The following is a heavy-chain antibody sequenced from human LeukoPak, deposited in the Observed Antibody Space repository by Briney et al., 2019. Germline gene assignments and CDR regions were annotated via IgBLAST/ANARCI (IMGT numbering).Heavy chain of an antibody. Sequence: GGSLRLSCTASGFTFSNYWMSWVRQAPGKGLEWVANIKQDGSAKYYVDSVKGRFTISRDNAKNSLFLQVNTLRAEDTAVYYCARGEWGALTNDYWGQGTLVTVSS. CDR2: IKQDGSAK. D-gene: IGHD3-16*01. V-gene: IGHV3-7*01. J-gene: IGHJ4*02. CDR3: ARGEWGALTNDY. CDR1: GFTFSNYW.